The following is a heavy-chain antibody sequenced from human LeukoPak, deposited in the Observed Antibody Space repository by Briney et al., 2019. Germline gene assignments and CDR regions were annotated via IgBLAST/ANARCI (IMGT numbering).Heavy chain of an antibody. CDR2: IIPILGTA. V-gene: IGHV1-69*11. Sequence: SVKVSCKASGGTFSSYAISWVRQAPGQGVEGMGRIIPILGTANYAQQFQGRVTITTDESTSTAYMELSSLRSEDTAVYYCARHPGIAVADYYFDYWGQGTLVTVSS. J-gene: IGHJ4*02. D-gene: IGHD6-19*01. CDR1: GGTFSSYA. CDR3: ARHPGIAVADYYFDY.